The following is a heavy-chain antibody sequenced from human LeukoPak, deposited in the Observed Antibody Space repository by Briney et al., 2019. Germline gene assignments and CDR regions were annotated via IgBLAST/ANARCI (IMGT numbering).Heavy chain of an antibody. V-gene: IGHV4-59*08. CDR2: IYYSGST. J-gene: IGHJ4*02. CDR1: GGSISPYY. Sequence: SETLSLTCTVSGGSISPYYWSWIRQPPGKGLEWIGYIYYSGSTNYNSSLKSRVTISVDTSKNQFSLKLSSVTAADTAVYYCARGDGSVIYWGQGTLVTVSS. CDR3: ARGDGSVIY. D-gene: IGHD3-10*01.